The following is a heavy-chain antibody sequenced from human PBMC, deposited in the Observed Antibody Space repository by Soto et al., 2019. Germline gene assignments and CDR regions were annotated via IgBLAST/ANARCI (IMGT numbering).Heavy chain of an antibody. Sequence: PSETLSLTCTVSGGSISSGDYYWSWIRQPPGKGLERIGYIYYSGSTYYNPSLKSRVTISVDTSKNQFSLKLSSVTAADTAVYYCASGSTYDYGDWYYYGMDVWGQGTTVTVSS. CDR1: GGSISSGDYY. D-gene: IGHD4-17*01. V-gene: IGHV4-30-4*01. CDR3: ASGSTYDYGDWYYYGMDV. CDR2: IYYSGST. J-gene: IGHJ6*02.